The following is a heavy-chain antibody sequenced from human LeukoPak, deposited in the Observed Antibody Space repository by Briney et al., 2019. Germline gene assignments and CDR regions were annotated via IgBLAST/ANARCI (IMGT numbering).Heavy chain of an antibody. CDR2: ISSSSSYI. Sequence: GGSLRLSCAASGFTFSSYSMNWVRQAPGKGLEWVSSISSSSSYIYYADSVKGRFTISRDNAKNSLYLQMNSLRAEDTAVHYCARELAGGSFDYWGQGTLVTVSS. CDR1: GFTFSSYS. D-gene: IGHD7-27*01. V-gene: IGHV3-21*01. CDR3: ARELAGGSFDY. J-gene: IGHJ4*02.